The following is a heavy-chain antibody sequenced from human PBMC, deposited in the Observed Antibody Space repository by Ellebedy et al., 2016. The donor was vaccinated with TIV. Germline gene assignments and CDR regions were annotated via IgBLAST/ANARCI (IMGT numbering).Heavy chain of an antibody. CDR1: GFIVSTNH. D-gene: IGHD3-10*01. CDR3: AKGSFPFGDKTERIYSFQY. Sequence: GESLKISCTASGFIVSTNHMSWVRQAPGKGLEWVGGYTNYADSVKGRFTISTHNSRTTLYLQMTNLRTEDTAVYYCAKGSFPFGDKTERIYSFQYWGQGTLVTVSS. J-gene: IGHJ4*02. V-gene: IGHV3-53*04. CDR2: GYT.